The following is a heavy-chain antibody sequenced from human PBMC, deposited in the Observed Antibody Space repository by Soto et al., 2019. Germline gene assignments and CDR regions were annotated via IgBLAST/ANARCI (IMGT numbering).Heavy chain of an antibody. CDR2: INPDNGNT. CDR1: GYTFTRYT. J-gene: IGHJ5*02. Sequence: ASVKVSCKASGYTFTRYTMNWVRQAPGQRLEWMGWINPDNGNTKSSQKFQDRVIITRDTSANTAYMDLSSLRSEDTAVYYCARGIATGQLDPWGQGTLVTVSS. CDR3: ARGIATGQLDP. V-gene: IGHV1-3*01. D-gene: IGHD2-15*01.